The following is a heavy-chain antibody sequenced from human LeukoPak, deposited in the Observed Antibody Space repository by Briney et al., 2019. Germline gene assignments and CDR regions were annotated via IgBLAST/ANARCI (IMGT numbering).Heavy chain of an antibody. CDR2: INPSGGST. Sequence: ASVKVSCKASGYTFTSYYMHWVRQAPGQGLEWMGIINPSGGSTSYAQKFQGRVTMTRDMSTSTVYMELSSLRSEDTAVYYCARGPAFTSSSSGYYYYMDVWGKGTTVTVSS. J-gene: IGHJ6*03. D-gene: IGHD6-6*01. CDR3: ARGPAFTSSSSGYYYYMDV. V-gene: IGHV1-46*01. CDR1: GYTFTSYY.